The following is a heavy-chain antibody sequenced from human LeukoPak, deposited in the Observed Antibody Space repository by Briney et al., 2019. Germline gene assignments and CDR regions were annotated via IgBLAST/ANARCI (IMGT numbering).Heavy chain of an antibody. CDR2: IDTAGYT. Sequence: PGGSLRLSCAASGFTFSSYDMHWVRQTTGKGLEWVSAIDTAGYTYYPGSVKGRFTISRENAKNSLYLQMNSLRAGDTAVYYCARISHNYDAFDIWGQGTMVTVSS. V-gene: IGHV3-13*01. D-gene: IGHD1-1*01. CDR1: GFTFSSYD. J-gene: IGHJ3*02. CDR3: ARISHNYDAFDI.